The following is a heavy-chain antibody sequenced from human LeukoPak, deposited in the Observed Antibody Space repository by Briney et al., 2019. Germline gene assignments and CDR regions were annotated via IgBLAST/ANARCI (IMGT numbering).Heavy chain of an antibody. CDR3: AKFGDSSGYYYFDY. J-gene: IGHJ4*02. Sequence: GGSLRLSCAASGFTFSDYGMNWVRQSPGKGLEWVSAISGSGGSTYYADSVKGRFTISRDNSKNTLYLQMNSLRAEDTAVYYCAKFGDSSGYYYFDYWGQGTLVTVSS. CDR1: GFTFSDYG. D-gene: IGHD3-22*01. CDR2: ISGSGGST. V-gene: IGHV3-23*01.